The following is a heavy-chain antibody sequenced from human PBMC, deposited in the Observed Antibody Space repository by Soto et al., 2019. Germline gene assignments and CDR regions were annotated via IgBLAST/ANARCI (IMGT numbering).Heavy chain of an antibody. CDR1: GYTFTSYH. CDR3: SRDSPRPRE. CDR2: ISAYKGNR. V-gene: IGHV1-18*01. Sequence: QGQLVQSGAEVKKPGASVKVSCRAPGYTFTSYHITWVRQAPGQGLEWKGWISAYKGNRNYAQKPQGRATMTTDTPTSTAYMELTSLSSDDTAVYYCSRDSPRPREWGQGTLVTVSS. J-gene: IGHJ4*02. D-gene: IGHD6-6*01.